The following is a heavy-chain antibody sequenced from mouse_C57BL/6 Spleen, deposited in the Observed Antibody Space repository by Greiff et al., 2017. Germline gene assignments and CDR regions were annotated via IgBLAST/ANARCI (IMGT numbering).Heavy chain of an antibody. J-gene: IGHJ2*01. Sequence: VQLQQSVAELVRPGASVKLSCTASGFNIKNTYMHWVKQRPEQGLEWIGRIDPANGNTKYAPKFQGKATITADPSSNTAYLQLSSLTSEDTAIDYCARTRYYGSSSFDYWGQGTTLTVAS. CDR2: IDPANGNT. V-gene: IGHV14-3*01. CDR1: GFNIKNTY. CDR3: ARTRYYGSSSFDY. D-gene: IGHD1-1*01.